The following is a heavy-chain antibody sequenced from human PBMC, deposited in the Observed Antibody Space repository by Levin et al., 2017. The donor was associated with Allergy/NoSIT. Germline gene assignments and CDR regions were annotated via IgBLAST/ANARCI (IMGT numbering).Heavy chain of an antibody. J-gene: IGHJ5*01. Sequence: QSGGSLRLSCTTSGFAFDEFAMHWVRQPPGKGLEWVSGISWHSGIMEYAASVKGRFIISRDNARNSLYLQMDSLRPEDTALYYCVKDKAGVAASGTRFDSWGQGTWVTVSS. V-gene: IGHV3-9*01. CDR3: VKDKAGVAASGTRFDS. CDR2: ISWHSGIM. D-gene: IGHD6-13*01. CDR1: GFAFDEFA.